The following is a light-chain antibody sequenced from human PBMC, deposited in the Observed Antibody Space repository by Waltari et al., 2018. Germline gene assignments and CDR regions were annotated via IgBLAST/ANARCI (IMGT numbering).Light chain of an antibody. J-gene: IGKJ1*01. V-gene: IGKV3-15*01. Sequence: EIVMTQSPATLSVSPGERATLSCRASQSVSINLAWYQQKPGQAPRLLIYGASTRATGIPDRFSGSGSGTEFTLTISRLQSEDFAVYYCHQYNNWWTFGQGTKVEIK. CDR1: QSVSIN. CDR2: GAS. CDR3: HQYNNWWT.